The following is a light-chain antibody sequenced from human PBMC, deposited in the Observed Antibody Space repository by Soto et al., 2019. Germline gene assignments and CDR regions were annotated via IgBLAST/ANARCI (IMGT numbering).Light chain of an antibody. J-gene: IGKJ1*01. CDR1: QSLLQSNAYHY. V-gene: IGKV2-28*01. Sequence: EILMTQSPLSLTVTRGEAASISCRSSQSLLQSNAYHYLDWYLQRPGQSPQLLIYLVSNRASGVPDRFSGSGSGTDFTLKISRVEAEDVVIYYCMQALQSPRTFGQGTRVEIK. CDR3: MQALQSPRT. CDR2: LVS.